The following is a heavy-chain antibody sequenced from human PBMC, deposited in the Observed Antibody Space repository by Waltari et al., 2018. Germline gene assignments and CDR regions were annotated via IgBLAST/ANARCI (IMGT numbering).Heavy chain of an antibody. D-gene: IGHD3-16*01. V-gene: IGHV4-34*01. CDR2: INHSGST. Sequence: QVQLQQWGAGLLKPSETLSLTCAVYGGSFRGYYWSWLRPPPRKGLEWIGEINHSGSTNYNPSLKSRVTISVDTSKNQFSLKLSSVTAADTAVYYCARIGVPPYYYYMDVWGKGTTVTISS. J-gene: IGHJ6*03. CDR1: GGSFRGYY. CDR3: ARIGVPPYYYYMDV.